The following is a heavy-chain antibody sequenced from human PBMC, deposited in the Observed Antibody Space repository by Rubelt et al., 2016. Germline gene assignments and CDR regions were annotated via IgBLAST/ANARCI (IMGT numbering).Heavy chain of an antibody. CDR3: VSEGGLAPTAMFDY. CDR2: IGDSGRTT. V-gene: IGHV3-23*01. D-gene: IGHD1-1*01. CDR1: GFTFSIFG. J-gene: IGHJ4*02. Sequence: GGGLIQPGGSLRLSCAASGFTFSIFGMSWVRQAPGQGLEWVSFIGDSGRTTYYADSVKGRFPISRDNSENTLHLQMNSVRAGDTALYHCVSEGGLAPTAMFDYWGQGTLVTVSS.